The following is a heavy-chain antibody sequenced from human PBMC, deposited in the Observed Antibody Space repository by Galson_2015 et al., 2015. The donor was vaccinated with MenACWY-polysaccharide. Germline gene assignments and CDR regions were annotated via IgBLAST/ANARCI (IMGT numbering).Heavy chain of an antibody. CDR2: INGGSSTI. CDR3: ARDSGRAGADDD. CDR1: GFTFSTYS. V-gene: IGHV3-48*02. J-gene: IGHJ4*02. Sequence: SLRLSCAASGFTFSTYSMTWVRQAPGKGLEWVSYINGGSSTIYYADSVKGRFTISRDNAKNSLYLQMNSLRDDDTAVYYCARDSGRAGADDDGGQGTLVTVSS. D-gene: IGHD6-13*01.